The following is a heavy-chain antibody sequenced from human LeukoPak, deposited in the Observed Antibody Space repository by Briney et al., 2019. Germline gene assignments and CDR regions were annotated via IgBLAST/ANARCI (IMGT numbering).Heavy chain of an antibody. CDR2: INPNSGGT. CDR3: ARDLPYYDLWSGYYNYFDY. Sequence: ASVKVSCKASGYTFSGYYMHWVRQAPGQGLEWMGWINPNSGGTDYPQKFQGRVTMTRDTSISTAYMELSRLRSDDTAVYYCARDLPYYDLWSGYYNYFDYWGQGTLVTVSS. D-gene: IGHD3-3*01. J-gene: IGHJ4*02. CDR1: GYTFSGYY. V-gene: IGHV1-2*02.